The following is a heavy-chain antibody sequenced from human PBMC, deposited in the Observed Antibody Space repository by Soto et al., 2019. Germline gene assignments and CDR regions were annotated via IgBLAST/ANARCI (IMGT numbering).Heavy chain of an antibody. CDR2: IYWDDDK. Sequence: QITLKESGPTLVKPTQTLTLTCTFSGFSLSTSGVGVGWIRQPPGKALEWLALIYWDDDKRYSPSLKRRLTLAQGTSHEQVVLTMTIFDPVDTGTYYCAHRRSFDCFAYWGQGTLVTVSS. CDR3: AHRRSFDCFAY. D-gene: IGHD3-9*01. V-gene: IGHV2-5*02. CDR1: GFSLSTSGVG. J-gene: IGHJ4*02.